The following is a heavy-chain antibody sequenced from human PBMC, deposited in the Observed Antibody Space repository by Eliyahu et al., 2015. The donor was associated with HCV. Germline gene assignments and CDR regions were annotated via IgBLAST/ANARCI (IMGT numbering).Heavy chain of an antibody. D-gene: IGHD3-3*01. Sequence: EVQLLESGGGLVQPGGSLRLSCAASGFXFSCYAXXWVRQAPGKGLEGVSAISGXGGSTYYADSVKGRFTISRDNSKNTLYLQMNSLRAEDTAVYYCAKEGYDFWSGYYTGGVSYYFDYWGQGTLVTVSS. CDR2: ISGXGGST. V-gene: IGHV3-23*01. CDR3: AKEGYDFWSGYYTGGVSYYFDY. CDR1: GFXFSCYA. J-gene: IGHJ4*02.